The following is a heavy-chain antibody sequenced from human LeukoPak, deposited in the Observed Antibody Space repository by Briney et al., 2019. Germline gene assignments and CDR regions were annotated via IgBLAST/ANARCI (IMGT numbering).Heavy chain of an antibody. V-gene: IGHV3-30-3*01. CDR2: ISYDGDDGSNI. CDR3: VKVATYYDFWSGNDY. Sequence: GGSLRLSCAASGFTFRSYAMHWVRQAPGKGLEWVAVISYDGDDGSNIYYADSVKGRFTISRDNSKSTLYLQMNSLRPEDTAVYYCVKVATYYDFWSGNDYWGQGTLVTVSS. CDR1: GFTFRSYA. D-gene: IGHD3-3*01. J-gene: IGHJ4*02.